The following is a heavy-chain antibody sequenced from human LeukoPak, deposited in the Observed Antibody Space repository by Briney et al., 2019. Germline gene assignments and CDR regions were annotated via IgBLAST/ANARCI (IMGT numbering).Heavy chain of an antibody. CDR1: GFNVSNNY. Sequence: GGSLRLSCAASGFNVSNNYMSWVRQAPGKGLEWVSVIYRGGSTYYADSVKGRFIMSRDNSKNTVYLQMDSLRAEDTAVYYCARDRGAAAGNWGQGTLVTVSS. J-gene: IGHJ4*02. V-gene: IGHV3-53*01. CDR3: ARDRGAAAGN. CDR2: IYRGGST. D-gene: IGHD6-13*01.